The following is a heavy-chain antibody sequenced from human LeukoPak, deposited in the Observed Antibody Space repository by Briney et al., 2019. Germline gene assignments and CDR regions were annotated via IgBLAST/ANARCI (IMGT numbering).Heavy chain of an antibody. J-gene: IGHJ4*02. CDR2: INHIGST. CDR1: GGSFSGYY. V-gene: IGHV4-34*01. CDR3: ARGGSNLDY. D-gene: IGHD6-13*01. Sequence: SETLSLTCAVYGGSFSGYYWSWIRQPPGKGLEWIGEINHIGSTNYNPYLKSRVTISVDTSKNQFALKLSSVTAAGTVVYYCARGGSNLDYWGQGTLATVSS.